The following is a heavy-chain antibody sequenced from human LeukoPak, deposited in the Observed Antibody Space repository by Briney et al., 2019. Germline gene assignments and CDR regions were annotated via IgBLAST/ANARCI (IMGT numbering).Heavy chain of an antibody. CDR3: ARAGGGYYYYGMDV. CDR2: INPNSGGT. J-gene: IGHJ6*02. Sequence: ASVKVSCKASGYTFTGYYMHWVRQAPGQGLEWMGWINPNSGGTNYAQKFQGRVTMTRDTSISTAYMELSRLRSDDTAVYYGARAGGGYYYYGMDVWGQGTTVTVSS. V-gene: IGHV1-2*02. D-gene: IGHD3-10*01. CDR1: GYTFTGYY.